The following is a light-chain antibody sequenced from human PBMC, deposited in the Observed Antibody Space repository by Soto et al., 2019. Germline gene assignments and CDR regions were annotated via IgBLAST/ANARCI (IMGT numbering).Light chain of an antibody. V-gene: IGKV3-15*01. CDR3: HQYDSSPWT. CDR1: QSVSSN. CDR2: GAS. J-gene: IGKJ1*01. Sequence: EVVVTQSPATLSVSPGERATLSCRASQSVSSNLAWYQQKPGQAPRLLIYGASTRATGIPARFSGSGSGTEFTLTISSLQSEDFAVYYCHQYDSSPWTFGQGTKVDIK.